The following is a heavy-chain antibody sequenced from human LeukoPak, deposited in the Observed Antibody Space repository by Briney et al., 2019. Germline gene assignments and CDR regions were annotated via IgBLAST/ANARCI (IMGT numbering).Heavy chain of an antibody. Sequence: PSETLSLTCTVSGGSISSSSYYWGWIRQPPGKGLEWIGSIYYSGSTYYNPSLKSRVTISVDTSKNQFSLKRSSVTAAATAVYYCARIDMAPRYFDYWGQGTLVTVSS. CDR3: ARIDMAPRYFDY. CDR1: GGSISSSSYY. V-gene: IGHV4-39*07. CDR2: IYYSGST. J-gene: IGHJ4*02. D-gene: IGHD3-9*01.